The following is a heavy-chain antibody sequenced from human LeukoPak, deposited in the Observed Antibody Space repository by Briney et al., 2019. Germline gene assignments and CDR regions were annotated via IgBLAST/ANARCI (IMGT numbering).Heavy chain of an antibody. V-gene: IGHV1-46*01. CDR1: GYTFTSYY. J-gene: IGHJ6*03. CDR3: ARGGRITMVRGVKNYYYMDV. D-gene: IGHD3-10*01. Sequence: ASVKVSCKASGYTFTSYYMHWVRQAPGQGLEWMGIINPSGGSTSYAQKFQGRVAMTRDMSTSTVYMELSSLRSEDTAVYYCARGGRITMVRGVKNYYYMDVWGKGTTVTVSS. CDR2: INPSGGST.